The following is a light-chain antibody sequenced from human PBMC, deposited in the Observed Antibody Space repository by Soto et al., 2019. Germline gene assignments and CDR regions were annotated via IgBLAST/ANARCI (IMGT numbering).Light chain of an antibody. CDR1: QSISNH. J-gene: IGKJ1*01. V-gene: IGKV1-39*01. Sequence: DIQMTQSPSSLSASVEDRVIITCRASQSISNHLNRYQQKPGKAPKILLFAASSLQSGVPSRFSGSRSGPDFTLTISSLQPEDFATYYCQQSYSSPPTFGQGTKVEIK. CDR2: AAS. CDR3: QQSYSSPPT.